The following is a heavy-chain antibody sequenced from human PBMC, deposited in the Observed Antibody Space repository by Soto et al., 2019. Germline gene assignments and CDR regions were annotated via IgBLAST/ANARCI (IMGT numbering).Heavy chain of an antibody. J-gene: IGHJ4*02. Sequence: VGSLRLSCAASGFTFSSYAMSWVRQAPGKGLEWVSAISGSGGSTYYADSVKGRFTISRDNSKNTLYLQMNSLRAEDTAVYYCAKDRAGYSSSSYFDYWGQGTLVTVSS. CDR2: ISGSGGST. V-gene: IGHV3-23*01. D-gene: IGHD6-6*01. CDR1: GFTFSSYA. CDR3: AKDRAGYSSSSYFDY.